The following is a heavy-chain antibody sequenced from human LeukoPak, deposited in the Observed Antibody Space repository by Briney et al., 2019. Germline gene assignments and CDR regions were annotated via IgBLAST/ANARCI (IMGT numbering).Heavy chain of an antibody. CDR3: ARVYSSSSSYDY. CDR2: ISSSSSYI. D-gene: IGHD6-6*01. J-gene: IGHJ4*02. V-gene: IGHV3-21*01. CDR1: RFTFSSYS. Sequence: PGGSLRLSCAASRFTFSSYSMNWVRQAPGKGLEWVSSISSSSSYIYYADSVKGRFTISRDNAKNSLYLQMNSLRAEDTAVYYCARVYSSSSSYDYWGQGTLVTVSS.